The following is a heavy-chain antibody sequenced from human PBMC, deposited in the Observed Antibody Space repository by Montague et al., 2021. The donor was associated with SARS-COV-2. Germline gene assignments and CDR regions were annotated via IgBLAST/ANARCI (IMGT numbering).Heavy chain of an antibody. D-gene: IGHD3-10*01. CDR1: GDSVSSNSAT. Sequence: CAISGDSVSSNSATWNWVRQSPSRGLEWLGRTYYRSKWYNDYAVSVRGRVTINPDTSKNQFSLQLNSVTPEDTAIYYCTSGRAGYYIVMDVWGHGTTVTVSS. CDR3: TSGRAGYYIVMDV. J-gene: IGHJ6*02. CDR2: TYYRSKWYN. V-gene: IGHV6-1*01.